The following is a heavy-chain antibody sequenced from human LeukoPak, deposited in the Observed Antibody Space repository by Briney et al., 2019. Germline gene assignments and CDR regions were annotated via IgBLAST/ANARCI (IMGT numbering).Heavy chain of an antibody. J-gene: IGHJ6*02. Sequence: GGSLRLSCAASGFTFSSYNMNWVRQAPGKGREWVSSISRSSIYIYYADSVKGRFTISRDNAENSLSLQMNSLRAEDTAVYYCARDSGDGSGTYYPYGMDVWGQGTTVTVSS. V-gene: IGHV3-21*01. CDR2: ISRSSIYI. CDR3: ARDSGDGSGTYYPYGMDV. CDR1: GFTFSSYN. D-gene: IGHD3-10*01.